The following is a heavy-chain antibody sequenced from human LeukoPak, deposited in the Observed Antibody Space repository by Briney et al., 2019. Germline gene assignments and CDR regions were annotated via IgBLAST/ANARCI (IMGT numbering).Heavy chain of an antibody. J-gene: IGHJ5*02. D-gene: IGHD5-24*01. V-gene: IGHV4-30-4*01. CDR2: IYYSGST. CDR1: GGSISSGDYY. Sequence: SETLSLTCTVSGGSISSGDYYWSWIRQPPGKVLEWIGYIYYSGSTYYNPSLKSRVTISVDTSKNQFSLKLSSVTAADTAVYYCAREGMAWFDPWGQGTLVTVSS. CDR3: AREGMAWFDP.